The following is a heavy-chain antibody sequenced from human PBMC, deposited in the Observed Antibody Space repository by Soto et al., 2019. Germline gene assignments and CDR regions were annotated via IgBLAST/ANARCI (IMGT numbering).Heavy chain of an antibody. Sequence: PSETLSLPCAVYGGSFSGYYWSWIRQPPGKGLEWIGEINHSGSTNYNPSLKSRVTISVDTSKNQFSLKLSSVTAADTAVYYCARAHYYYGMDVWGQGTTVTVSS. V-gene: IGHV4-34*01. CDR2: INHSGST. CDR3: ARAHYYYGMDV. J-gene: IGHJ6*02. CDR1: GGSFSGYY.